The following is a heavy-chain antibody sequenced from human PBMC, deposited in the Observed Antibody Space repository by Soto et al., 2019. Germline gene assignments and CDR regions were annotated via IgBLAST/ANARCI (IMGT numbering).Heavy chain of an antibody. CDR2: IYYSGST. CDR3: ARRYGSALDF. Sequence: QVQLQESGPGLVKPSETLSLTCTVSGGSISSYYWSWIRQPPGKGLEWIGYIYYSGSTNYNPSLKTRVTISVDTSKNQFSLKLTSVTAADSAVYYCARRYGSALDFWGQGTMVNVSS. D-gene: IGHD3-10*01. V-gene: IGHV4-59*01. J-gene: IGHJ3*01. CDR1: GGSISSYY.